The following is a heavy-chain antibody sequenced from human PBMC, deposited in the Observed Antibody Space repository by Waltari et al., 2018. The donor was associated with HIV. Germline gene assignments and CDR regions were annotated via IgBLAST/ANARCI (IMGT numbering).Heavy chain of an antibody. D-gene: IGHD3-22*01. CDR3: ARDMYYYDVGAFDI. CDR1: GFTFSSYW. V-gene: IGHV3-7*01. CDR2: IKQDGSEK. Sequence: EVQLVESGGGLVQPGGSLRLSCAASGFTFSSYWMSWVRQAPGKGLEWVANIKQDGSEKYYVDSVKGRFTISRDNAKNSLYLQMNSLRAEDTAVYYCARDMYYYDVGAFDIWGQGTMVTVSS. J-gene: IGHJ3*02.